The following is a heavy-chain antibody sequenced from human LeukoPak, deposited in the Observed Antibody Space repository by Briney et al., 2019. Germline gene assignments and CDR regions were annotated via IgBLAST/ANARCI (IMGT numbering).Heavy chain of an antibody. CDR2: INPSGGST. J-gene: IGHJ6*02. Sequence: ASVKVSCKASGYTFTSYYMHWVRQAPGQGLEWMGIINPSGGSTSYAQKFQGRVTMTRNTSISTAYMELSSLRSEDTAVYYCARGYDILTGYYFLSMDVWGQGTTVTVSS. D-gene: IGHD3-9*01. CDR3: ARGYDILTGYYFLSMDV. CDR1: GYTFTSYY. V-gene: IGHV1-46*01.